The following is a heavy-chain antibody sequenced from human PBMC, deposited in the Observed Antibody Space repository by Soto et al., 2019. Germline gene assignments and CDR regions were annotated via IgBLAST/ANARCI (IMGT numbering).Heavy chain of an antibody. J-gene: IGHJ4*02. CDR2: INAGNGNT. V-gene: IGHV1-3*01. CDR3: ARSIVVVTALDY. Sequence: ASVKVSCKASGYTFTSYAMHWVCQAPGQRLEWMGWINAGNGNTKYSQKFQGRVTITRDTSASTAYMGLSSLRSEDTAVYYCARSIVVVTALDYWGQGTLVTVSS. D-gene: IGHD2-21*02. CDR1: GYTFTSYA.